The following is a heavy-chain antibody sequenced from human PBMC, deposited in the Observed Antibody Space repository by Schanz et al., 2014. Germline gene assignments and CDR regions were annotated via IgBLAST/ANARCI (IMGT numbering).Heavy chain of an antibody. CDR3: AKRCSSTSCSHGAFDI. CDR1: GFSFSTYA. Sequence: EVQLVESGGGLAQPGGSLRLSCAASGFSFSTYAMNWVRQAPGKGLEWVSVIYSDGRTYYGDSVKGRFTISRDNSKNTLYLQMNSLRDEDTAMYYCAKRCSSTSCSHGAFDIWGQGTMVTVSS. J-gene: IGHJ3*02. V-gene: IGHV3-66*01. CDR2: IYSDGRT. D-gene: IGHD2-2*01.